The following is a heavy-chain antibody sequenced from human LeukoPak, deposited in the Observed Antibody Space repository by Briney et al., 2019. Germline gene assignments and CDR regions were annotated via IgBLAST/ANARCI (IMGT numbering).Heavy chain of an antibody. CDR3: AKDFGVYAPSYLVPAPAAGPLDY. CDR1: GFTFSSYA. Sequence: PGGSLRLSCAASGFTFSSYAMSWVRQAPGKGLEWVSAISGSGGSTYYADSVKGRFTISRDNSKNTLYLQMNSLRAEDTAVYYCAKDFGVYAPSYLVPAPAAGPLDYWGQGTLVTVSS. CDR2: ISGSGGST. D-gene: IGHD2-8*01. V-gene: IGHV3-23*01. J-gene: IGHJ4*02.